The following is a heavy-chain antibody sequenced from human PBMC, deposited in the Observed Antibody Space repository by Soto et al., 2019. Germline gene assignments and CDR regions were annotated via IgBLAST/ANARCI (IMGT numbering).Heavy chain of an antibody. V-gene: IGHV3-53*01. J-gene: IGHJ5*02. CDR1: GFTVSSKY. D-gene: IGHD2-15*01. CDR3: ARELPPDL. CDR2: IWSAGLT. Sequence: GGSLRLSCAASGFTVSSKYMNWVRQAPGKGLEWVSIIWSAGLTYYADSVGGRFTISRDISKNILFLQMNNLRAEDSAIYYCARELPPDLWGQGTLVTV.